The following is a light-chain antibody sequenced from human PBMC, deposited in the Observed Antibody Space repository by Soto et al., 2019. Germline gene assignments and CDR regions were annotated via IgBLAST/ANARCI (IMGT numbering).Light chain of an antibody. CDR2: GAS. CDR1: QSINSE. J-gene: IGKJ2*01. Sequence: EIVMTQSPATLSLSPGERAALSCRASQSINSELAWYQQKPGQPPRLLIYGASTRATGVPARFTGSESGSEFTLTLSGLHSEDFAVYYSPQGHNWPLTFGQGTRLEI. V-gene: IGKV3-15*01. CDR3: PQGHNWPLT.